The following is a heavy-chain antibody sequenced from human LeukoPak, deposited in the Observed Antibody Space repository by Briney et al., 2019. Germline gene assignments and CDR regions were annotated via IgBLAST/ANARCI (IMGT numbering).Heavy chain of an antibody. CDR2: ISYDGSNK. CDR1: GFTLSSFG. Sequence: PGGSLRLSCAASGFTLSSFGMHWVRQAPGKGLEWVAVISYDGSNKFYADSVKGRFTLSRDNSKNTLYLQMNSLRIEDTAVYYCGRGSVGFGELNYWGQGTLVTVSS. CDR3: GRGSVGFGELNY. D-gene: IGHD3-10*01. V-gene: IGHV3-30*03. J-gene: IGHJ4*02.